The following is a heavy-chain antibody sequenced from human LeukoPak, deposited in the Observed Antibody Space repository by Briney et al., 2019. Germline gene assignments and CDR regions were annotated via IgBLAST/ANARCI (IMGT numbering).Heavy chain of an antibody. Sequence: GGSLRLSCAASGFSFSAYGMHWVRQSPGKGLEWLAVIWDDGSYTYYADSVKGRFTISIDNAKNTLYLQMNSLRAEDTAVYYCAKPTRGSGGSFLIDYWGQGTLVSVSS. CDR3: AKPTRGSGGSFLIDY. D-gene: IGHD2-15*01. CDR2: IWDDGSYT. V-gene: IGHV3-33*06. J-gene: IGHJ4*02. CDR1: GFSFSAYG.